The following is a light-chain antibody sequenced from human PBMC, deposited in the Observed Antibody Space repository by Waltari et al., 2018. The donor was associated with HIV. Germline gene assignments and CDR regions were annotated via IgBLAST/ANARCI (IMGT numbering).Light chain of an antibody. J-gene: IGLJ2*01. Sequence: QSALTQPASVSGSPGQSITISCPGITTDFSSSNLVSWYQHHPGKAPKLMIFEVDKRPSGVSNRFSGSKSGNTASLTISWLQAEDEADYYCCSYASSGTFVVFGGGTNLTVL. V-gene: IGLV2-23*02. CDR1: TTDFSSSNL. CDR3: CSYASSGTFVV. CDR2: EVD.